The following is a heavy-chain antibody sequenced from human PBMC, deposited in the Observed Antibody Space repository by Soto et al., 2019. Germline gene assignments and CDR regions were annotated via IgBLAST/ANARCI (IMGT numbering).Heavy chain of an antibody. CDR3: ARSSSSADYYYNDLDV. CDR2: MNPNSGNS. CDR1: WYVFTSGD. D-gene: IGHD6-6*01. V-gene: IGHV1-8*01. Sequence: SSVKVSCKTTWYVFTSGDINWVRQATGRGLEYMGRMNPNSGNSAYAQQFQGRVTMTRNTSISTAYMRLSGLRSEDTAIYYCARSSSSADYYYNDLDVWGQGTTVTVSS. J-gene: IGHJ6*02.